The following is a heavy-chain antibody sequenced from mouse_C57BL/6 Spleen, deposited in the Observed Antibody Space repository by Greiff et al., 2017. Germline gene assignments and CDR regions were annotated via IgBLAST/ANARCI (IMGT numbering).Heavy chain of an antibody. CDR1: GYTFTSYW. CDR2: IDPSDSYT. CDR3: AREKGDGY. J-gene: IGHJ2*01. V-gene: IGHV1-50*01. Sequence: QVQLQQPGAELVKPGASVKLSCKASGYTFTSYWMQWVKQRPGQGLEWIGEIDPSDSYTNYNQKFKGKATLTVDTSSSTAYMQLSSLTSEDSAVYYCAREKGDGYWGQGTTLTVSS.